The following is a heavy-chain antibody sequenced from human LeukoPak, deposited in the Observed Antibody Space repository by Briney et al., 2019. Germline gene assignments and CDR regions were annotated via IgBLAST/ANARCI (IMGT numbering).Heavy chain of an antibody. CDR1: GFTFSNAW. CDR3: ATDFYDST. D-gene: IGHD3-22*01. CDR2: IRSNSDGGTI. Sequence: GGSLRLSCATSGFTFSNAWMNWVRQAPGKGLEWVGRIRSNSDGGTIDYAAPVKGRFTLSRDDSKTALYLQMNSLQTEDTAVYYCATDFYDSTWGQGTLVTVSS. V-gene: IGHV3-15*07. J-gene: IGHJ5*02.